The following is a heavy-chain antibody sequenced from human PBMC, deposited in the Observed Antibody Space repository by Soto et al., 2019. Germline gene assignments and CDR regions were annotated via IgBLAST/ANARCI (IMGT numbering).Heavy chain of an antibody. V-gene: IGHV1-69*13. Sequence: SVKVSCKASGDTFSSFAISWVRQAPGQGLQWMGGIIPIFGSAAYTQNFQGRVTITADESTTTAYMELSSLRSEDTAVYYCARGLRGLMAAAGTDLYYYGMDVWGQGTTVTVSS. CDR3: ARGLRGLMAAAGTDLYYYGMDV. CDR2: IIPIFGSA. CDR1: GDTFSSFA. J-gene: IGHJ6*02. D-gene: IGHD6-13*01.